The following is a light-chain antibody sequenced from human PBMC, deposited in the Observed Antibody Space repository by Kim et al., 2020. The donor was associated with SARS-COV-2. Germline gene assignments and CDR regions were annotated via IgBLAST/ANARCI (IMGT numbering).Light chain of an antibody. Sequence: SQRKNATLPCTATQSASRSYLTCYHKKPSQAPRLLIYGASSRATGIPDRFSSSASRTDFTLTISSLEPENFAVYYCKQYGNSLYSFGQGTKL. J-gene: IGKJ2*03. CDR3: KQYGNSLYS. CDR1: QSASRSY. CDR2: GAS. V-gene: IGKV3-20*01.